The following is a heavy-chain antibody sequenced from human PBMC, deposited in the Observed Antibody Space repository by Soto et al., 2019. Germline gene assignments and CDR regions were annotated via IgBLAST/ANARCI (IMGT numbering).Heavy chain of an antibody. CDR2: IYYSGST. J-gene: IGHJ6*02. CDR3: ARVSRSNWANYGMDV. V-gene: IGHV4-31*03. D-gene: IGHD1-1*01. CDR1: GGSISSGGYY. Sequence: QVQLQESGPGLVKPSQTLSLTCTVSGGSISSGGYYWSWIRQHPGKGLEWIGYIYYSGSTYYNPSLKSRVTISVDTSKNQFSLKLSSVTAADTAVYYCARVSRSNWANYGMDVWGQGTTVTVSS.